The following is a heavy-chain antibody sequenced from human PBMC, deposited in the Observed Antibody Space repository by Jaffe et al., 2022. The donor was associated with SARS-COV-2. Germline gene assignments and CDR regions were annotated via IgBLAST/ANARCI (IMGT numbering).Heavy chain of an antibody. D-gene: IGHD4-17*01. CDR1: GFTISSYG. V-gene: IGHV3-23*01. CDR3: ALLAVTTATSVDP. Sequence: EVQLLESGGALVQPGGSLRLSCVVSGFTISSYGMSWVRQAPGKGLEWASSISAGGNTYYADSVKGRFTISRDNSKNTLYLQMNGLRAEDTAVYYCALLAVTTATSVDPWGQGTLVTVSS. J-gene: IGHJ5*02. CDR2: ISAGGNT.